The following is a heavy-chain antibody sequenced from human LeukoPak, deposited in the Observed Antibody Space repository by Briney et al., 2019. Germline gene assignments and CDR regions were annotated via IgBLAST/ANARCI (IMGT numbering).Heavy chain of an antibody. V-gene: IGHV3-23*01. D-gene: IGHD6-13*01. CDR1: GFTFSSYW. CDR3: AKDRPTVYSSSWLHFLDS. J-gene: IGHJ4*02. CDR2: ISGSGGST. Sequence: GGSLRLSCAASGFTFSSYWMSWVRQAPGKGLEWASGISGSGGSTYVADSVKGRFTVSRDNSKNTLYLQMNSLRADDTAVYYCAKDRPTVYSSSWLHFLDSWGQGTLVTVSS.